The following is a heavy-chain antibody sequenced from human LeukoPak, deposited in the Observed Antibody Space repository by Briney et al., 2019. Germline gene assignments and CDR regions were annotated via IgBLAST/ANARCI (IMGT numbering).Heavy chain of an antibody. CDR3: ARHHIVVVPAAIYPRREDWFDP. D-gene: IGHD2-2*02. Sequence: PSETLSLTCAVSGYSISSGYYWGWIRQPPGKGLEWIRSIYHSGSTYYNPSLKSRVTISVDTSKNQFSLKLSSVTAADTAVYYCARHHIVVVPAAIYPRREDWFDPWGQGTLATVSS. CDR1: GYSISSGYY. V-gene: IGHV4-38-2*01. CDR2: IYHSGST. J-gene: IGHJ5*02.